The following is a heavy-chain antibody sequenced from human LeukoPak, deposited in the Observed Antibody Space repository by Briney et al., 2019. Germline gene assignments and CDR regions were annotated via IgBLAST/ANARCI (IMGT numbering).Heavy chain of an antibody. CDR3: ARGPSPASFDY. Sequence: ASGKVSCKTSGYTFISYYIHWMRQAPGQGVEGMGWINPINGGIRVAQKFQGRVTMTRDTSMNTVYVELSGLLTDDTAVYFCARGPSPASFDYWGQGTLAPVS. J-gene: IGHJ4*02. V-gene: IGHV1-2*02. CDR2: INPINGGI. CDR1: GYTFISYY.